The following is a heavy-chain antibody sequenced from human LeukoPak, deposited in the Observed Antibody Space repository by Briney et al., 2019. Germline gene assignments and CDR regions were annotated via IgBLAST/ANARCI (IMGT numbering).Heavy chain of an antibody. CDR2: INPSGGST. CDR3: AAAWGGVSWFGP. CDR1: GYSFTSYY. V-gene: IGHV1-46*01. D-gene: IGHD3-16*01. Sequence: ASVKVSCKASGYSFTSYYMHWVRQAPGQGLEWMGIINPSGGSTSYAQKFQERVTITRDMSTTTAYMELSSLRSDDTAVYYCAAAWGGVSWFGPWGQGTLLTVSS. J-gene: IGHJ5*02.